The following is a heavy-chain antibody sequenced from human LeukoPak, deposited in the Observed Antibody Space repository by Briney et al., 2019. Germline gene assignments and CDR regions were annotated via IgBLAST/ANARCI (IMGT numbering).Heavy chain of an antibody. CDR1: GYTFTGYY. CDR2: INPNSGGT. V-gene: IGHV1-2*06. Sequence: ASVKVSCKASGYTFTGYYMHWVRQAPGQGLEWMGRINPNSGGTNYAQKFQGRVTMTRDTSISTAYMELSRLRSDDTAVYYCALLPKLWFGELLDYWGQGTLVTVSS. CDR3: ALLPKLWFGELLDY. D-gene: IGHD3-10*01. J-gene: IGHJ4*02.